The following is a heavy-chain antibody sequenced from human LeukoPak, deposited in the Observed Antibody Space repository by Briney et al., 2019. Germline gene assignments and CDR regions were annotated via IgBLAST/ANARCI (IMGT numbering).Heavy chain of an antibody. V-gene: IGHV1-46*01. CDR1: GYTFTTYN. J-gene: IGHJ4*02. Sequence: ASVKVSCKASGYTFTTYNMHWVRQAPGQGLEWVGIINPSDGDRRNAQKFQGRVTMTRDTSTSTVYMELSSLRSEDTAVYYCAKDGGSYSADYWGQGTLVTVSS. D-gene: IGHD3-10*01. CDR3: AKDGGSYSADY. CDR2: INPSDGDR.